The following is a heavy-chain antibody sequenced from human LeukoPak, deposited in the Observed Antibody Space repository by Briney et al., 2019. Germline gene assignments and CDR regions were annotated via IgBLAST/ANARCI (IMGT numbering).Heavy chain of an antibody. V-gene: IGHV4-59*01. CDR3: ARLRSGMDV. Sequence: SETLSLTCTVSGGSINSYYWTWIRQPPGKGLEWIANVYNSGSTNFNPSLKSRVTISVDMFKNQFSLKLTSVTAADTAVYYCARLRSGMDVWGQGTTVTVSS. J-gene: IGHJ6*02. CDR2: VYNSGST. CDR1: GGSINSYY.